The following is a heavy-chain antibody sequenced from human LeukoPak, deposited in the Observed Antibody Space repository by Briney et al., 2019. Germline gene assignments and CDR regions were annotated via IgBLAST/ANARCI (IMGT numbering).Heavy chain of an antibody. J-gene: IGHJ4*02. CDR3: ARDALGNTALDY. D-gene: IGHD5-18*01. CDR2: INSDGSST. V-gene: IGHV3-74*01. CDR1: GFTFSIYW. Sequence: PGGSLRLSCAASGFTFSIYWMHWVRQPPGKGLVWVSRINSDGSSTSYADSVKGRFTISRDNAKNTLYLQMNSLRVEDTALYYCARDALGNTALDYWGQGSLVTVSS.